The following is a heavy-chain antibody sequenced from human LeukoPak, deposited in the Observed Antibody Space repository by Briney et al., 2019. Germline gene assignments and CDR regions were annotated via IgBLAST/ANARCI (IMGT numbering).Heavy chain of an antibody. D-gene: IGHD3-9*01. CDR1: GGSISSGDYY. CDR2: IYYSGST. CDR3: ARGGGLRDILTGYPYYFDY. Sequence: PSETLSLTCTVSGGSISSGDYYWSWIRQPPGKGLEWIGYIYYSGSTYYNPSLKSRVTISVDTSKNQFSLKLSSVTAADTAVYYCARGGGLRDILTGYPYYFDYWGQGTLVTVSS. V-gene: IGHV4-30-4*08. J-gene: IGHJ4*02.